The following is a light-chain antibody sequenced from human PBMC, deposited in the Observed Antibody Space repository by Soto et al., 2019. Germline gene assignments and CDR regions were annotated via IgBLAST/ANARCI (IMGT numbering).Light chain of an antibody. CDR2: AAS. Sequence: DMQMTQSPSSLSASVGDRVSITCRSSQNISNYLHWYQQRPGKAPKLLIYAASNLRSGVPSRFSGSGSGTDFTLTISSLQSEDFATSYCQQSYSIPRLTFGPGTRVEIK. J-gene: IGKJ3*01. V-gene: IGKV1-39*01. CDR3: QQSYSIPRLT. CDR1: QNISNY.